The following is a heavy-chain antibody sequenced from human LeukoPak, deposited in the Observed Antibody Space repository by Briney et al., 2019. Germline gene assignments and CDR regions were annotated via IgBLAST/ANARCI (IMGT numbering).Heavy chain of an antibody. V-gene: IGHV3-66*02. CDR1: GFTVSSNY. Sequence: PGGSLRLSCAASGFTVSSNYMSWVRQAPGKGLEWVSVIYSGGSTYYADSVKGRFTISRDNSKNTLYLQMNSLRAEDTAVYYCARGKNLGYCGSTSCYTIDYWGQGTLVTVSS. CDR3: ARGKNLGYCGSTSCYTIDY. J-gene: IGHJ4*02. D-gene: IGHD2-2*02. CDR2: IYSGGST.